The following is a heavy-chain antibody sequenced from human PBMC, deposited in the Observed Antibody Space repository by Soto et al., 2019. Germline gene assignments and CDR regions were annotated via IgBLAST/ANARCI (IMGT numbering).Heavy chain of an antibody. D-gene: IGHD1-26*01. CDR2: IIPILGIA. Sequence: QVQLVQSGAEVKKPGSSVKVSCKASGGTFSSYTISWVRQAPGQGLEWLGRIIPILGIANYAQKFQGSVTITADKSTSTAYTELSSLRSEDTAVYYCARGGSGSYYAGEVYYYYGMDVWGQGTTVTVSS. CDR3: ARGGSGSYYAGEVYYYYGMDV. V-gene: IGHV1-69*02. CDR1: GGTFSSYT. J-gene: IGHJ6*02.